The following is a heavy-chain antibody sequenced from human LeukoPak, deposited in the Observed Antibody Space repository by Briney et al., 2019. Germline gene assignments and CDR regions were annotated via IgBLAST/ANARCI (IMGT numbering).Heavy chain of an antibody. CDR2: LSWNSGSI. J-gene: IGHJ3*02. D-gene: IGHD3-22*01. Sequence: GRSLRLSCAASGFTFDDYAMHWVRHAPGKGLEWVSGLSWNSGSIGYADSVKGRYTISRDNAKNSLYLQMNSLRAENMALYYWAKDTRRYYYDSSGCAFDIWSQGTMVTVSS. CDR1: GFTFDDYA. CDR3: AKDTRRYYYDSSGCAFDI. V-gene: IGHV3-9*03.